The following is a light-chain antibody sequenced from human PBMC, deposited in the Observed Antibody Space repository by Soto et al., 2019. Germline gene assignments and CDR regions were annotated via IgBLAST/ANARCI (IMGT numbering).Light chain of an antibody. CDR1: QSISSK. CDR2: DAS. J-gene: IGKJ4*01. Sequence: EIVMTQSPATLSVSPGERATLSCRASQSISSKLAWYQQRPGQAPRLLIFDASTRATGVPVRFRGSGSGTEFTLTISGLQSEDFAVYCCQQYDKWPPPFGGGTKVEIK. CDR3: QQYDKWPPP. V-gene: IGKV3-15*01.